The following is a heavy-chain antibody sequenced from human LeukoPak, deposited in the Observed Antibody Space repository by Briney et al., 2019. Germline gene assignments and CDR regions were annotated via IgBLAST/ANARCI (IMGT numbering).Heavy chain of an antibody. V-gene: IGHV4-39*07. CDR2: IYYSGST. CDR1: GGSISSSSYY. D-gene: IGHD6-6*01. Sequence: SETLSLTCTVSGGSISSSSYYWGWIRQPPGKGLEWIGSIYYSGSTYYNPSLKSRVTISVDTSKNQFSLKLSSVTAADTAVYYCARRQGYSSSSLDYWGQGTLVTVSS. CDR3: ARRQGYSSSSLDY. J-gene: IGHJ4*02.